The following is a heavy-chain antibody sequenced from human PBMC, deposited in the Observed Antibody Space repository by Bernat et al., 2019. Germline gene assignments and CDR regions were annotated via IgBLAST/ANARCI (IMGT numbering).Heavy chain of an antibody. V-gene: IGHV3-23*01. Sequence: EVQLLESGGGLVQPGGSLRLSCAASGFTFSSYAMSWVRQAPGKGLEWVSAISGSGGSTYYADSVKGRFTISRDNSKNTLYLQMNSLRAEDTEVYYCAKDGGYSFRGIQNWFDPWGQGTLVTVSS. CDR2: ISGSGGST. J-gene: IGHJ5*02. D-gene: IGHD5-18*01. CDR1: GFTFSSYA. CDR3: AKDGGYSFRGIQNWFDP.